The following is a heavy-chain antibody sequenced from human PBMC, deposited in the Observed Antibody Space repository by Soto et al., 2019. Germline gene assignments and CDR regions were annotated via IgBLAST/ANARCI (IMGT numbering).Heavy chain of an antibody. CDR2: ISSSGNTI. V-gene: IGHV3-11*01. J-gene: IGHJ4*02. CDR3: ARRSYYFDY. D-gene: IGHD3-16*01. Sequence: PGGSLRLFCVASGFTFSDYDMNWIRQAPGKGLEWVSYISSSGNTIYYADSVKGRFTISRDNAKNSLYLQMNSLRAEDTAVYYCARRSYYFDYWGQGTLVTVSS. CDR1: GFTFSDYD.